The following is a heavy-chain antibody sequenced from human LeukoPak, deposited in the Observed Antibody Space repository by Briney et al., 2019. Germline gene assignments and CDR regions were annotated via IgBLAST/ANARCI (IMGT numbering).Heavy chain of an antibody. J-gene: IGHJ4*02. CDR3: ARDSGISNFHS. CDR1: GDTVSSNSAA. Sequence: SQTLSLTCAISGDTVSSNSAAWSWIRQSPSRGLEWLGRTYYKSKWYNNYAVSVKSRITINPDTSKNQFSLQLISVTPEDTAVYYCARDSGISNFHSWGQGTLVTVSS. V-gene: IGHV6-1*01. D-gene: IGHD3-3*02. CDR2: TYYKSKWYN.